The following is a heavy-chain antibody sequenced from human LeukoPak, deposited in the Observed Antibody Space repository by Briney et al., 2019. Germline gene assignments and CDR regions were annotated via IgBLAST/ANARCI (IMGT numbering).Heavy chain of an antibody. J-gene: IGHJ4*02. CDR1: GFTFSSYA. V-gene: IGHV3-64D*09. Sequence: GEWLKISCSASGFTFSSYAMHWVRQAPGKGLEYVSAISSNVGSTYYADSVKGRFTISRDNSKNTLYLQMSSLRAEDTAVYYCVKGYCSSISCFGDYWGQGTLVTFSS. CDR2: ISSNVGST. D-gene: IGHD2-2*01. CDR3: VKGYCSSISCFGDY.